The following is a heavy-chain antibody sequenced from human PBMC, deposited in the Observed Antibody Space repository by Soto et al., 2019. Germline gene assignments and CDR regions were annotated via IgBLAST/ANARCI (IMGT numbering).Heavy chain of an antibody. J-gene: IGHJ4*02. CDR3: ARKVATFNFDS. Sequence: QVQLVQSGAEVKKPGASVKVSCKASGYIFTGYYMHWVRLAPVRGLEWMGWINPDTGGTNYDEKFQGRVTMTRDTSISTAFMELSDLRSDDTAIYYCARKVATFNFDSWGQGTLVTVSS. D-gene: IGHD5-12*01. CDR2: INPDTGGT. CDR1: GYIFTGYY. V-gene: IGHV1-2*02.